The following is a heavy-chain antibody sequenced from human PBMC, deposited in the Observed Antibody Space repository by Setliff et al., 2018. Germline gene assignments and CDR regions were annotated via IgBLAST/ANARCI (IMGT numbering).Heavy chain of an antibody. CDR3: ARDMGQPYYFES. D-gene: IGHD1-1*01. J-gene: IGHJ4*02. CDR1: GYSISSGYY. CDR2: FFHTGST. V-gene: IGHV4-38-2*02. Sequence: PSETLSLTCTVSGYSISSGYYWGWIRQPTGKGLEWLGSFFHTGSTYYNPSLKSRVTMSVDTSKRQFSLKLGSATAADTAVYYCARDMGQPYYFESWGLGTLVTVSS.